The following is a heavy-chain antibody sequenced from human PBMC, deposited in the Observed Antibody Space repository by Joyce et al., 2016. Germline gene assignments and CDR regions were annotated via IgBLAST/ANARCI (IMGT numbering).Heavy chain of an antibody. CDR1: GFTFGTSS. J-gene: IGHJ6*02. D-gene: IGHD3-22*01. CDR2: ISSDSTDI. CDR3: ARGGIVYDYSMDL. Sequence: EVQLVESGGGLVKPGGSLRISCAASGFTFGTSSMSWFRRAPGKGLEWLSAISSDSTDIFYADEVKGRFTVSRDNAKNALYLQMNSLRAEDTAVFFCARGGIVYDYSMDLWGQGTTVTVSS. V-gene: IGHV3-21*02.